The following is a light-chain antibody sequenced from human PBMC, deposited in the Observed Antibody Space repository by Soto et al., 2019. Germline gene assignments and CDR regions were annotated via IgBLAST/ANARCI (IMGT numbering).Light chain of an antibody. CDR1: QGISSY. Sequence: AIRMTQSPSSFSASTGDRVTITCRASQGISSYLAWYQQKPGKPPKLLIYAASTLQSGVPSRFSGSGSGTDFTLTISCLQSEDFATYYCQQYYSYPRWTFGQGTKVEIK. J-gene: IGKJ1*01. CDR3: QQYYSYPRWT. CDR2: AAS. V-gene: IGKV1-8*01.